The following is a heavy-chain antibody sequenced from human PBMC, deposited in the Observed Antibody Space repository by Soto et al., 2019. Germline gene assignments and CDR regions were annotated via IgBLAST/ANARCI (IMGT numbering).Heavy chain of an antibody. D-gene: IGHD2-2*01. Sequence: PSETLSLTCTVSGASISSYYWTWIRQHPGRGLEWVGFVSHSGPTNSKPSLRGRVTISIDTAENQFSLKVNSVTAGDTAVYYCARRARFCDSTSCLDVWGKGTSVTVSS. CDR2: VSHSGPT. CDR1: GASISSYY. CDR3: ARRARFCDSTSCLDV. J-gene: IGHJ6*04. V-gene: IGHV4-59*08.